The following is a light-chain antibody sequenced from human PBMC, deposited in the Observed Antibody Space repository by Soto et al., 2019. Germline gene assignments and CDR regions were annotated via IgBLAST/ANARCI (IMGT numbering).Light chain of an antibody. J-gene: IGKJ1*01. V-gene: IGKV1-5*01. CDR2: DAS. CDR1: QGIVRW. Sequence: DIQMTQSPSTLSASVVDRVTITCRASQGIVRWLAWYQQKPGKAPKLLIYDASSLESGVPSRFSGSGAGTEFTLTISSLQPDDFATYYCQQYNSYPRTFGQGTKVDIK. CDR3: QQYNSYPRT.